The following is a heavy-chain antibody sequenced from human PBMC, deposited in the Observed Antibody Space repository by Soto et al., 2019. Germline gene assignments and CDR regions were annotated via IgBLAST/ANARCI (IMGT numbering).Heavy chain of an antibody. V-gene: IGHV5-51*01. CDR3: ARQAYHYDTYSFGY. D-gene: IGHD3-22*01. CDR2: IYPSNSET. CDR1: GYTFTSYW. J-gene: IGHJ4*02. Sequence: PGESLKISCKSSGYTFTSYWIGWVRQMPGKGLEWMGIIYPSNSETRFSPSFQGQVTLSADKSIFTAYLQWSSLKASDTAIYYCARQAYHYDTYSFGYWGQGTLVTVSS.